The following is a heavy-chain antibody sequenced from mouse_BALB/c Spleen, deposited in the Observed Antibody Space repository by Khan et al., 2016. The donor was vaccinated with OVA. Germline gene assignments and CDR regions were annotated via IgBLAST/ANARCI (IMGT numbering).Heavy chain of an antibody. J-gene: IGHJ3*01. Sequence: QVQLQQPGAELARPGASVKMSCKASGYTFTSYTMHWVKQRPGQGLEWIGYINPSNDYTNYNQKFKDKATLTADKSSSTAYMQLSSLTSEDSAVDYCTREGPYVCNYGAWFAYWGQGTLVTVSA. CDR3: TREGPYVCNYGAWFAY. D-gene: IGHD2-1*01. CDR1: GYTFTSYT. CDR2: INPSNDYT. V-gene: IGHV1-4*01.